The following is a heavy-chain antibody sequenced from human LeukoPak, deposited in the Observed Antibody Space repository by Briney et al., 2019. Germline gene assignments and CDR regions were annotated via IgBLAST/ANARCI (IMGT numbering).Heavy chain of an antibody. CDR1: GASTNGYY. J-gene: IGHJ4*02. Sequence: PSETLSLTCTVSGASTNGYYWTWVRLPADKGLEWIGRLYSDGTPYYNPSLKSRVTMSVDTSKNQFSLKLRSVTAADTAIYYCARGSSGVTRRYYFDFWGQGALVTVSS. V-gene: IGHV4-4*07. CDR2: LYSDGTP. CDR3: ARGSSGVTRRYYFDF. D-gene: IGHD3-22*01.